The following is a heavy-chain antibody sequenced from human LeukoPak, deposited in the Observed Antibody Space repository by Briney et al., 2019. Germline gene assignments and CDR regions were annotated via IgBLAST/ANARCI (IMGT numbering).Heavy chain of an antibody. Sequence: SQTLSLTCAISGDSVSRNSVTWNWIRQSPSRGLEWLGRTYYTSKWSDDYAVSLKSRITIDPDTSKNQFSLQLNSVTPEDTAVYYCWVFRRDNSSSWYAFDIWGQGTMVTVSS. CDR1: GDSVSRNSVT. CDR3: WVFRRDNSSSWYAFDI. D-gene: IGHD6-13*01. J-gene: IGHJ3*02. CDR2: TYYTSKWSD. V-gene: IGHV6-1*01.